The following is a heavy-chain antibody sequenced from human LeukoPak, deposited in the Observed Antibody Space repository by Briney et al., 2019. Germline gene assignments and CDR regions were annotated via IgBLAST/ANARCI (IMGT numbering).Heavy chain of an antibody. CDR3: ARDRNWLFDY. CDR2: ITSGSDTI. Sequence: GGSLRLSCAASGFTFSSYSMNWVRQAPGKGLEWVSYITSGSDTIKYADSVKGRFTISRDSAKNSLYLQMNSLRAEDTAVYYCARDRNWLFDYWGQGTLVTVSS. J-gene: IGHJ4*02. V-gene: IGHV3-48*01. CDR1: GFTFSSYS. D-gene: IGHD1-1*01.